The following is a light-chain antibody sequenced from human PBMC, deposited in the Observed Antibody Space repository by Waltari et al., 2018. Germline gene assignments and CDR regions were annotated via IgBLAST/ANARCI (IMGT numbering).Light chain of an antibody. V-gene: IGKV2-30*02. Sequence: DVVMTQSPLSLPITPGQPASMTCRSSQSLLHSNGNTYLSWLLHKPCQLPRRLIYMVSNRDSGVPDRFSGSGAGTDFTLKISRVEAEDVGVYYCMQGTHFPYSFGQGTKVEIK. CDR1: QSLLHSNGNTY. J-gene: IGKJ2*03. CDR3: MQGTHFPYS. CDR2: MVS.